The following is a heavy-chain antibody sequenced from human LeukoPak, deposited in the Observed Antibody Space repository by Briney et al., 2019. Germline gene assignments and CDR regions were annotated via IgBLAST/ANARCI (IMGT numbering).Heavy chain of an antibody. D-gene: IGHD3-10*01. CDR2: INHGGTT. CDR1: GGSFSGYY. Sequence: SETLSLTCAVYGGSFSGYYWSWTRQPPGKGLEWMGEINHGGTTNYNPSLNSPVTISVDTSTRQLSLKLSSVPAQDQAVSSCARGPITMVRGVIIRRTNPRFVGFVYWGPGTLVTVSS. J-gene: IGHJ4*02. CDR3: ARGPITMVRGVIIRRTNPRFVGFVY. V-gene: IGHV4-34*01.